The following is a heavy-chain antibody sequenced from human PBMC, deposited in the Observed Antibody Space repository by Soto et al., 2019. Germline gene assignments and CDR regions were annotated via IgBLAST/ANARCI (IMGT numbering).Heavy chain of an antibody. Sequence: QVQLQESGPGLVKPSETLSLTCTVSGGSISSYYWSWIRQPPGKGLEWIGYIYYSGSTNYNPSPKSRVTISVDTCKSQFSLKLSSVPAADPAVYYCASDRGYCSGGSCHNWFDPWGQGTLVTVSS. CDR1: GGSISSYY. D-gene: IGHD2-15*01. V-gene: IGHV4-59*01. CDR3: ASDRGYCSGGSCHNWFDP. CDR2: IYYSGST. J-gene: IGHJ5*02.